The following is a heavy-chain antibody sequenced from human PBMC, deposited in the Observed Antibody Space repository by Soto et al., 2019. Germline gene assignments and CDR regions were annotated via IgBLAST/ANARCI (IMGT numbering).Heavy chain of an antibody. CDR3: AREGGGYSYVPY. D-gene: IGHD5-18*01. CDR1: GFTFSSYW. V-gene: IGHV3-7*01. J-gene: IGHJ4*02. CDR2: IKQDGSDK. Sequence: EVQLVESGGGLVQPGGSLRLSCAASGFTFSSYWMSWVRQAPGRGLEWVANIKQDGSDKYYVDSVKGRFTISRDNAKNSLSLQMNSLRAEDTAVYYCAREGGGYSYVPYWGQGTLVTVSS.